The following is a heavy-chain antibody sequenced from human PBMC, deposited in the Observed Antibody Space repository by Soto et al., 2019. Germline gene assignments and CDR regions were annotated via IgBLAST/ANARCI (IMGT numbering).Heavy chain of an antibody. J-gene: IGHJ4*02. CDR1: GGSISSSSYY. Sequence: SETLSLTCTVSGGSISSSSYYWGWIRQPPGKGLEWTGSIYYSGSTYYNPSLKSRVTISVDTSKNQFSLKLSSVTAADTAVYYCAEAAGHFDYWGQGTLVTVSS. CDR3: AEAAGHFDY. CDR2: IYYSGST. D-gene: IGHD6-13*01. V-gene: IGHV4-39*01.